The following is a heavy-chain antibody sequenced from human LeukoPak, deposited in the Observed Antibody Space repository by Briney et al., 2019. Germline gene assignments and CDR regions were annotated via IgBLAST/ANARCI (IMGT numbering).Heavy chain of an antibody. CDR2: INSDGSAT. D-gene: IGHD3-16*02. CDR1: GFTFGSPW. Sequence: GGSLRLSCAASGFTFGSPWMHWVRQAPGKGLVWVSRINSDGSATAYADSVKGRFTISRDNAENTLYLQMNGLRAEDTAVYYCARGTAGYHSSYFDYWGQGTLVTVSS. CDR3: ARGTAGYHSSYFDY. J-gene: IGHJ4*02. V-gene: IGHV3-74*01.